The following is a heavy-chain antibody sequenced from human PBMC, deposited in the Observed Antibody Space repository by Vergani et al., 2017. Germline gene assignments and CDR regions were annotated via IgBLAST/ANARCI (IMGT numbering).Heavy chain of an antibody. Sequence: QVQLQESGPGLVKPSETLSPTCTVPGDPVISTDNHLGWTRQPPGKGLGWIGGMDYSGSTSYNPSLESRISIPFETPKNQFSLRLTSVTAAGTAVYYCAGKRWAGRAAYCDSYDFWGPGTLVGVSS. CDR1: GDPVISTDNH. J-gene: IGHJ4*02. CDR3: AGKRWAGRAAYCDSYDF. V-gene: IGHV4-39*01. CDR2: MDYSGST. D-gene: IGHD4-23*01.